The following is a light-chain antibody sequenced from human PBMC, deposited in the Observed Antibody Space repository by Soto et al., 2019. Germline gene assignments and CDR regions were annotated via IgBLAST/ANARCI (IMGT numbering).Light chain of an antibody. CDR3: CSFTSSITYV. V-gene: IGLV2-14*01. CDR2: EVV. J-gene: IGLJ1*01. Sequence: QSVLTQPASVSGSPGQSITISCTGTGNDVGGFNSVSWYQQHPGKAPKLMIYEVVNRPSGVSNRFSGSKSGNTASLTISGLQAEDEADYYCCSFTSSITYVFGSGTKVTVL. CDR1: GNDVGGFNS.